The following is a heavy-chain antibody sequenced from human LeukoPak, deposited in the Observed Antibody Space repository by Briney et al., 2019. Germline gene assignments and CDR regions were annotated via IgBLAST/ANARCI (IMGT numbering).Heavy chain of an antibody. Sequence: GASVKVSCKASGYTFTGYYIHWVRQAPGQGLEWMGWINPNSGGTNYAQEFQGRVTMTRDTSISTGYMEVSRLGSDDTAVYYCARATRGFGEPVGDYWGQGTLVTVSS. J-gene: IGHJ4*02. V-gene: IGHV1-2*02. CDR3: ARATRGFGEPVGDY. CDR2: INPNSGGT. D-gene: IGHD3-10*01. CDR1: GYTFTGYY.